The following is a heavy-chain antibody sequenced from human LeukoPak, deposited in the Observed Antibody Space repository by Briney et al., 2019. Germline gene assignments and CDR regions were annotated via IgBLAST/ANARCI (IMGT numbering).Heavy chain of an antibody. CDR3: ARVGAYYYDSSGYPSESWFDP. V-gene: IGHV4-30-2*01. D-gene: IGHD3-22*01. CDR2: IYHSGST. CDR1: GGPISSGGYS. Sequence: PSQTLSLTCAVSGGPISSGGYSWSWIRQPPGKGLEWIGYIYHSGSTYYNPPLKSRVTISVDRSKNQFSLKLSSVTAADTAVYYCARVGAYYYDSSGYPSESWFDPWGQGTLVTVSS. J-gene: IGHJ5*02.